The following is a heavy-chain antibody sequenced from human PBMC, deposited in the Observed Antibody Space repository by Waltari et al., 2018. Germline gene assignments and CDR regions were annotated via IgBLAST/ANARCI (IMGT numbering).Heavy chain of an antibody. CDR3: ARAGGASNRFDY. CDR2: IKEDGSQK. CDR1: GFTFGSYW. V-gene: IGHV3-7*03. Sequence: EVQLVESGGGLVQPGGSLRLSCGASGFTFGSYWMRWVRQAPGKGLEWVANIKEDGSQKDYVDSVKGRFTISRDNAKNSLYLQMNSLRVEDTAVYDCARAGGASNRFDYWGQGTLVIVSS. J-gene: IGHJ4*02. D-gene: IGHD3-10*01.